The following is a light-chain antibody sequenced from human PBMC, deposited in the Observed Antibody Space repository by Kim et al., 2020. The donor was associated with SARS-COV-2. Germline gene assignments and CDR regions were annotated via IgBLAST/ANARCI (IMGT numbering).Light chain of an antibody. CDR2: GAS. CDR1: QSVNSN. V-gene: IGKV3-15*01. Sequence: EIVKTQSPATLSVSPGERATLSCRASQSVNSNLAWYQQKPGQAPRLLIYGASTRATGFPARFSGSGSGAEFTLTITGLQSEDFAVYYCQQYNNWPLTFGGGTKVDIK. CDR3: QQYNNWPLT. J-gene: IGKJ4*01.